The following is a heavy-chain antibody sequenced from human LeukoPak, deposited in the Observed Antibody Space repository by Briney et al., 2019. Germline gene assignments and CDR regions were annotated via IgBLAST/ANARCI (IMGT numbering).Heavy chain of an antibody. D-gene: IGHD3-10*01. CDR2: ISGSGGST. J-gene: IGHJ6*02. CDR1: GFTFSSYA. CDR3: AKGRGYYDFSGMDV. Sequence: GRSLRLSCAASGFTFSSYAMHWVRQAPGKGLEWVSAISGSGGSTYYADSVKGRFTISRDNSKNTLYLQMNSLRAEDTAVYYCAKGRGYYDFSGMDVWGQGTTVTVPS. V-gene: IGHV3-23*01.